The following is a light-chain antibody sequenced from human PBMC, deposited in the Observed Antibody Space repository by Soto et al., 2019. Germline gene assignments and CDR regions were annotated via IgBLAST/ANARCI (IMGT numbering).Light chain of an antibody. CDR1: QSVSNN. CDR3: QQYNNWPPRT. Sequence: ILMTQSPATLSVSPGERATLSCRASQSVSNNLAWYQQKPGQAPRLLIYDASTRATGIPARFSGSGSGTEFTLTISGLQSEDFAVYYCQQYNNWPPRTFGQGTNVEI. J-gene: IGKJ1*01. CDR2: DAS. V-gene: IGKV3-15*01.